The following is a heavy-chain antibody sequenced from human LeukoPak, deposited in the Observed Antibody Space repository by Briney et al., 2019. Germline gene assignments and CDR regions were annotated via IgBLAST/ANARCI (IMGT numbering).Heavy chain of an antibody. D-gene: IGHD4/OR15-4a*01. V-gene: IGHV3-7*01. CDR1: GFTFSTYA. J-gene: IGHJ4*02. Sequence: GGSLRLSCAASGFTFSTYAMTWVRQAPGKGLEWVANIKQDGNEKYYADSVKGRFTISRDNGKNSLDLQMNSLRADDTAVYYCARDTLGEGEDANYAVYYFDYWGQGTVVTVSS. CDR2: IKQDGNEK. CDR3: ARDTLGEGEDANYAVYYFDY.